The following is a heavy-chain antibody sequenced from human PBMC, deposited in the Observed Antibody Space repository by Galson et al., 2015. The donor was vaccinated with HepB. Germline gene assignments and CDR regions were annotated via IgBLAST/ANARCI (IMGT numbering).Heavy chain of an antibody. V-gene: IGHV1-69*13. J-gene: IGHJ4*02. D-gene: IGHD4-17*01. Sequence: SVKVSCKASGGTFSSYAISWVRQAPGQGLEWMGGIIPIFGTANYAQKFQGRVTITADESTSTAYMELSSLRSEDTAVYYCAREGSTVTTFDYWGQGTLVTVSS. CDR2: IIPIFGTA. CDR1: GGTFSSYA. CDR3: AREGSTVTTFDY.